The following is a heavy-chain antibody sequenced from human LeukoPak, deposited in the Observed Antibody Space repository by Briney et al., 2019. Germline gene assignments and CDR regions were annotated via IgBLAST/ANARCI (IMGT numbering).Heavy chain of an antibody. V-gene: IGHV3-21*01. CDR1: GFTFSSYS. Sequence: PGGSLRLSCAASGFTFSSYSMNWVRQAPGKGLEWVSSISSSRSYIYYADSVKARFTISRDNAKNSVYLQMNSLRAEDTAVYYCARDRPPYSYGSFDYWGQGTMVTVSS. CDR3: ARDRPPYSYGSFDY. D-gene: IGHD5-18*01. J-gene: IGHJ4*02. CDR2: ISSSRSYI.